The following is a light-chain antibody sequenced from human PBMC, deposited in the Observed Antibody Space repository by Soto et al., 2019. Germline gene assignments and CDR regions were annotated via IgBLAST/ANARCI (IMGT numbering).Light chain of an antibody. CDR2: DAS. CDR3: QQRRNWPLT. J-gene: IGKJ4*01. V-gene: IGKV3-11*01. CDR1: QSVSTF. Sequence: EIVLTQSPATLSLSPGERATLSCRASQSVSTFFVWYQQKRGQAPRLLIYDASKRATGIPARFSGSGSGTDFTLTISSLEPEDFAVYYCQQRRNWPLTFGGGTTVEIK.